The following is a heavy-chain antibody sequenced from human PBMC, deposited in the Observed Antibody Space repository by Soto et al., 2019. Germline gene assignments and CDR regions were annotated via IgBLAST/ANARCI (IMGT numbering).Heavy chain of an antibody. CDR1: GGSFSGYY. J-gene: IGHJ4*02. Sequence: SETLSLTCAVYGGSFSGYYWSWIRQPPGKGLEWIGEINHSGSTNYNPSLKSRVTISVDTSKNQFSLKLSSVPAADTAVYYCARAGLGYCTGGTCYRTDPFDYWGQGTLVTVSS. V-gene: IGHV4-34*01. D-gene: IGHD2-15*01. CDR3: ARAGLGYCTGGTCYRTDPFDY. CDR2: INHSGST.